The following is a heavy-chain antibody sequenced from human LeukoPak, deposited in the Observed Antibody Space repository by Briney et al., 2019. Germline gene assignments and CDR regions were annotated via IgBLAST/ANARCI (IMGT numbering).Heavy chain of an antibody. V-gene: IGHV4-61*02. D-gene: IGHD1-26*01. J-gene: IGHJ4*02. CDR3: ARDRIWYSGSYVDY. Sequence: PSETLSLTCTVSGGSISSGSYYWSWIRQPAGKGLEWIGRIYTSGSTNYNPSLKSRVTISVDTSKNQFSLKLSSVTAADTAVYYRARDRIWYSGSYVDYWGQGTLVTVSS. CDR1: GGSISSGSYY. CDR2: IYTSGST.